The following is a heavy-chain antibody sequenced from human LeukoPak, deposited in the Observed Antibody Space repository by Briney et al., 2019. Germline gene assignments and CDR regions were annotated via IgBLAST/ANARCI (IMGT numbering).Heavy chain of an antibody. Sequence: ASVKVSCEASGGTVSRYPISWVRQAPGQGLEWMGGIIPIFGTANYAQKFQGRVTITADESTSTAYMELSSLRSEDTAVYYCARDRPGRYCSTISCYSASPFDPWGQGTLVTVSS. CDR3: ARDRPGRYCSTISCYSASPFDP. V-gene: IGHV1-69*13. CDR1: GGTVSRYP. CDR2: IIPIFGTA. J-gene: IGHJ5*02. D-gene: IGHD2-2*02.